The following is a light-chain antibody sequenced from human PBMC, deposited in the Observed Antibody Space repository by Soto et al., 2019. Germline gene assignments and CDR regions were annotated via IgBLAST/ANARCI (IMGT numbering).Light chain of an antibody. CDR2: DNN. CDR1: SFNIGNNY. Sequence: QSALTQPPSVSAAPGQKVIISCSGSSFNIGNNYVSWYQQLPGTAPKLLIYDNNKRPSGIPDRFSGSKSGTSATLAITGLQTADEADYYCGAWESSLNPYVFGTGTMVTVL. CDR3: GAWESSLNPYV. J-gene: IGLJ1*01. V-gene: IGLV1-51*01.